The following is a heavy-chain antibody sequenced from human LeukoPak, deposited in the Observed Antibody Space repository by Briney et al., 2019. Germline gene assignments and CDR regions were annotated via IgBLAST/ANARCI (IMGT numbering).Heavy chain of an antibody. CDR2: ISSGDRT. J-gene: IGHJ4*02. Sequence: GGSLRLSCEGSGFTFSLYAMSWVRQAPGKGLEWVAGISSGDRTFHAESVKGRFTISRDKSKDTLYLQMNSLRAEDTAVYYCAKDATASPYFHWFDNWGQGTQVIVSS. V-gene: IGHV3-23*01. CDR3: AKDATASPYFHWFDN. CDR1: GFTFSLYA. D-gene: IGHD3-9*01.